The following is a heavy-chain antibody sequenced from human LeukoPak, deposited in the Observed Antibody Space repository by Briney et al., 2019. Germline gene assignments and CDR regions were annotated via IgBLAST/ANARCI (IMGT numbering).Heavy chain of an antibody. Sequence: GGSLRLSCAASGFTFNRSWMDWVRQAPGKGLEWVANMDPSGSQKRYVDSVKGHFTISKDNPGTSLYLEMYSLRAEDTAIYYCAIWTSGNYWGQGTPVTVSS. CDR2: MDPSGSQK. D-gene: IGHD1-1*01. J-gene: IGHJ4*02. V-gene: IGHV3-7*01. CDR3: AIWTSGNY. CDR1: GFTFNRSW.